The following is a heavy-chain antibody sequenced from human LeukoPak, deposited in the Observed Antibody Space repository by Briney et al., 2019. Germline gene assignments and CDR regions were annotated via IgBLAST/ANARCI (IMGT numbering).Heavy chain of an antibody. CDR2: INTDGSST. V-gene: IGHV3-74*01. D-gene: IGHD1-26*01. CDR1: GFTFSSYW. Sequence: PGGSLRLSCAASGFTFSSYWMHWVRQAPGKGLVWVSGINTDGSSTRYADSVKGRFTISRDNAKNTLYLQMTILTAEDTAVYYCARVGKSGSYYYFDYWGQGTLVTVSS. J-gene: IGHJ4*02. CDR3: ARVGKSGSYYYFDY.